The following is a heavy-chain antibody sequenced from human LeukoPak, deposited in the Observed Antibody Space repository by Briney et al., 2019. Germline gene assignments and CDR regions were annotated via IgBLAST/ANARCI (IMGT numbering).Heavy chain of an antibody. Sequence: ASVKVSCKASGYTFTSYYMHWVRQAPGQGLEWMGWINPNSGGTNYAQKFQGRVTMTRDTSISTAYMELSRLRSDDTAVYYCARDYSGYFPYYYFDYWGQGTLVTVSS. D-gene: IGHD3-22*01. J-gene: IGHJ4*02. V-gene: IGHV1-2*02. CDR3: ARDYSGYFPYYYFDY. CDR1: GYTFTSYY. CDR2: INPNSGGT.